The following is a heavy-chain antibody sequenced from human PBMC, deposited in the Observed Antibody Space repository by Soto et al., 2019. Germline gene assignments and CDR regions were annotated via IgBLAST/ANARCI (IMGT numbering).Heavy chain of an antibody. V-gene: IGHV3-7*01. Sequence: EVQLVESGGGLVQPGGPLSPSCAASGFTFSSLWMTWVRQAPGKGLEWVANINEDGSEKYYMDSVKGRFTISRDNAKNSLYLQMNSLRAEDTAVFYCARGDNPEYWGQGTLVTVSS. J-gene: IGHJ4*02. D-gene: IGHD1-1*01. CDR1: GFTFSSLW. CDR3: ARGDNPEY. CDR2: INEDGSEK.